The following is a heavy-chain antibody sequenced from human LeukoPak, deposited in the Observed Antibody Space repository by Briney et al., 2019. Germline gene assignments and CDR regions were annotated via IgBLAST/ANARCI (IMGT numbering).Heavy chain of an antibody. J-gene: IGHJ3*02. CDR3: ATPSRGHAFDI. CDR2: FIPILRTP. D-gene: IGHD3-10*01. Sequence: ASVKVSCKTSGGTVSSFALNWMRQAPGQGPEWMGGFIPILRTPKDAQNFQGRVTITTDESTDTFYVELTGLRVEDTAVYYCATPSRGHAFDIWGQGTMVTVS. V-gene: IGHV1-69*05. CDR1: GGTVSSFA.